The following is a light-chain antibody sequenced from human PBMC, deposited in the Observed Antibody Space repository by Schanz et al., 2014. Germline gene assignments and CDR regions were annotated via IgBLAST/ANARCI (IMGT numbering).Light chain of an antibody. CDR1: QGVTSRY. V-gene: IGKV3-20*01. Sequence: EIVLTQSPGTLSLSPGERATLSCRASQGVTSRYLAWYQQKPGQAPRLLIYGASSRATGIPDRFSGSGSGTDFTLTISRLEPEDFAVYYCQQYGTSPPTFGQGTKVEIK. CDR3: QQYGTSPPT. CDR2: GAS. J-gene: IGKJ1*01.